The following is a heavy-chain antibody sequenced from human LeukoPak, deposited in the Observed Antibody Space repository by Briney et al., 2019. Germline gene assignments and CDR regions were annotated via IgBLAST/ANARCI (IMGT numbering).Heavy chain of an antibody. J-gene: IGHJ4*02. V-gene: IGHV4-34*01. Sequence: SETLSLTCAVYGGSFSGYYWSWIRQPPGKGLEWIGEINHSGSTNYNPSLKSRVTMSVDTSKNQFSLKLSSVTAADTAVYYCARHLGKGFDYWGQGTLVTVSS. CDR1: GGSFSGYY. D-gene: IGHD7-27*01. CDR2: INHSGST. CDR3: ARHLGKGFDY.